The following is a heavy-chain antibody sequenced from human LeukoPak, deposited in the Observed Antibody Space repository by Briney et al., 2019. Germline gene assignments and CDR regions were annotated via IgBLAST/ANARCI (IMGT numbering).Heavy chain of an antibody. CDR1: GGSISSSNW. Sequence: SETLSLTCAVSGGSISSSNWWSWVRQPPGKGLEWIGEIYHSGSTNYNPSLKSRVTISVDKSKNQFSLKLSSMTAADTAVYYCASFGTTVITFDAFDIWGQGTMVTVSS. CDR3: ASFGTTVITFDAFDI. D-gene: IGHD4-17*01. J-gene: IGHJ3*02. CDR2: IYHSGST. V-gene: IGHV4-4*02.